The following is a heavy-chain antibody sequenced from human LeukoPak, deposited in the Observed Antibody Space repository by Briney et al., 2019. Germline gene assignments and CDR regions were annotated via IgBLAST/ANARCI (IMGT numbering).Heavy chain of an antibody. CDR2: IYYSGST. Sequence: PSETLSLTCTVSGGSISSSSYYWGWIRQPPGKGLEWIGSIYYSGSTYHNPSLKSRVTISVDTSKNQFSLKLSSVTAADTAVYYCARRTYYYDSSAYYFDYWGQGTLVTVSS. CDR3: ARRTYYYDSSAYYFDY. J-gene: IGHJ4*02. CDR1: GGSISSSSYY. D-gene: IGHD3-22*01. V-gene: IGHV4-39*01.